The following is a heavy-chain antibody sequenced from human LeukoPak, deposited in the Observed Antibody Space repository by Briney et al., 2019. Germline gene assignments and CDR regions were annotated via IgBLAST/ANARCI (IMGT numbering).Heavy chain of an antibody. Sequence: GGSLRLSCAASGFTFDDYAMHWVRQAPGKGLEWVSGISWNSGSIGYADSVKGRFTISRDNAKNSLYLQMNSLRAEGTALYYCAKAPEAGYSSSWYKGGYYFDYWGQGALVTVSS. D-gene: IGHD6-13*01. J-gene: IGHJ4*02. V-gene: IGHV3-9*01. CDR3: AKAPEAGYSSSWYKGGYYFDY. CDR1: GFTFDDYA. CDR2: ISWNSGSI.